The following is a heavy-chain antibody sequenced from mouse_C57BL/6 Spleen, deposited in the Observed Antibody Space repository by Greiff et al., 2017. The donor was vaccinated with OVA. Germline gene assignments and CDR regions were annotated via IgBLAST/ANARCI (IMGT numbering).Heavy chain of an antibody. CDR1: GFSLTSYG. Sequence: QVQLQQSGPGLVQPSQSLSITCTVSGFSLTSYGVHWVRQSPGKGLEWLGVIWSGGSTDYNAAFISRLSISKDNSKSQVFFKMNSLQADDTAIYYCASERVPFDFAWFAYWGQGTLVTVSA. J-gene: IGHJ3*01. V-gene: IGHV2-2*01. CDR3: ASERVPFDFAWFAY. CDR2: IWSGGST. D-gene: IGHD2-13*01.